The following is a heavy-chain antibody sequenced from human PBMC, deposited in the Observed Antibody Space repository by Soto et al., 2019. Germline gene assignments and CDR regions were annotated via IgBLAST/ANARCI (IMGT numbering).Heavy chain of an antibody. J-gene: IGHJ6*02. CDR3: ARIRSHYDFWSGYYTPRLRYYGMDV. V-gene: IGHV2-26*01. Sequence: ESGPTLVKPTETLALTCTVSGFSLSNARMGVSWIRQPPGRALERLAHIFSNDEKSYSTSLKSRLTISKDTSKSQVVLTMTNMDPVDTATYYCARIRSHYDFWSGYYTPRLRYYGMDVWGQGTTVTVSS. CDR1: GFSLSNARMG. CDR2: IFSNDEK. D-gene: IGHD3-3*01.